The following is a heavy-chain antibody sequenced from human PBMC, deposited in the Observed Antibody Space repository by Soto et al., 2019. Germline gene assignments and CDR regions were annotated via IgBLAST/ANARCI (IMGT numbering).Heavy chain of an antibody. J-gene: IGHJ6*02. CDR1: GFSLSTSGMC. V-gene: IGHV2-70*01. CDR2: IDWDDDK. CDR3: ARTPLVGATHYGMDV. D-gene: IGHD1-26*01. Sequence: SGPTLVNPTQTLTLTCTFSGFSLSTSGMCVSWIRQPPGKALEWLALIDWDDDKYYSTSLKTRLTISKDTSKNQVVLTMTNMDPVDTATYYCARTPLVGATHYGMDVWAQGTTVTVSS.